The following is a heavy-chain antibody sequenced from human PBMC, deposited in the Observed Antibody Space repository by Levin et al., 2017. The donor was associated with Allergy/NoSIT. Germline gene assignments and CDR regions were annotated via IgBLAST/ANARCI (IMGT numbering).Heavy chain of an antibody. V-gene: IGHV3-7*01. Sequence: PSGGSLRLSCAASGFTFSSYWMTWVRQAPGKGLEWVANINKDGRDKYYVDSLKGRFTISRDNSNAKNSLYLQMNSLRAEDTAVYYCARDWGGGWNSWGQGTLVTVSS. D-gene: IGHD7-27*01. CDR3: ARDWGGGWNS. CDR2: INKDGRDK. J-gene: IGHJ4*02. CDR1: GFTFSSYW.